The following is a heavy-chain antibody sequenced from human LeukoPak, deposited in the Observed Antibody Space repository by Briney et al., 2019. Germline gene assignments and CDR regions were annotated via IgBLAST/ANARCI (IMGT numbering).Heavy chain of an antibody. CDR1: GFTFDDYG. V-gene: IGHV3-20*04. CDR2: INWNGGST. D-gene: IGHD4-11*01. J-gene: IGHJ4*02. Sequence: GGSLRLSCAASGFTFDDYGMSWVRQAPGKGLEWVSGINWNGGSTNYADSVKGRFTISRDNAKDSLYLQMNSLRAEDTALYYCARDHYRAVTASDYWGQGTLVTVSS. CDR3: ARDHYRAVTASDY.